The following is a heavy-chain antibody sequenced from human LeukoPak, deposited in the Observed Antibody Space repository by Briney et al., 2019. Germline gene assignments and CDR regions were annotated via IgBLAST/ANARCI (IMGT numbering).Heavy chain of an antibody. CDR1: GGSISSYY. V-gene: IGHV4-59*12. CDR3: ARDRVISDAFDI. J-gene: IGHJ3*02. CDR2: IYYSGST. Sequence: PSETLSLTCTVSGGSISSYYWSWIRQPPGKGLEWIGYIYYSGSTNYNPSLKSRVTISVDTSKNQFSLKLSSVTAADTAVYYCARDRVISDAFDIWGQGTMVTVSS.